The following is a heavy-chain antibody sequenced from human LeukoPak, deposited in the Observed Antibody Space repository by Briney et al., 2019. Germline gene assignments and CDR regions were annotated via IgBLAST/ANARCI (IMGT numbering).Heavy chain of an antibody. CDR2: IRSKANSYAT. J-gene: IGHJ3*02. CDR3: TGTTRFLEWYDAFDI. D-gene: IGHD3-3*01. CDR1: GFTFSGST. Sequence: GGSLKLSCAASGFTFSGSTMHWVRQASGKGLEWVGRIRSKANSYATTYDESVRSRFTISRDDSKNTAYLQMNSLKTEDTAVYYCTGTTRFLEWYDAFDIWGQGTMVTVSS. V-gene: IGHV3-73*01.